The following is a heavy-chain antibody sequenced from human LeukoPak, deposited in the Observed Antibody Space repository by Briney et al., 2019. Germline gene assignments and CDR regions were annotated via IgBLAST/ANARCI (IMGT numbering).Heavy chain of an antibody. CDR2: IYYSGST. CDR3: ARTIYYFDY. Sequence: SETLSLTCTVSGGSVSSGSYPWRWLRQPPGTGLEWIGYIYYSGSTNYNPSLKSRVTISVDTSKNQFSLKLSCVTAADTAVYYCARTIYYFDYWGQGTLVTVSS. J-gene: IGHJ4*02. CDR1: GGSVSSGSYP. D-gene: IGHD2/OR15-2a*01. V-gene: IGHV4-61*01.